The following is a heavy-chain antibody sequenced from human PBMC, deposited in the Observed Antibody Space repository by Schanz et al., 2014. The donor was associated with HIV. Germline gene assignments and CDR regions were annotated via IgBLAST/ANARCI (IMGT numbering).Heavy chain of an antibody. V-gene: IGHV1-2*02. D-gene: IGHD3-22*01. Sequence: QVQLVQSGAEVKKPGASVKVSCKASGYTFTAYYIHWVRQAPGQGLEWMGWINPNSGGTNSAQKFQGRVTMSMDTSISTAYMELSSLRFEDTAVYYCASHGEGITMIVVVNGGYYGMDVWGQGTTVTVSS. CDR3: ASHGEGITMIVVVNGGYYGMDV. CDR1: GYTFTAYY. J-gene: IGHJ6*02. CDR2: INPNSGGT.